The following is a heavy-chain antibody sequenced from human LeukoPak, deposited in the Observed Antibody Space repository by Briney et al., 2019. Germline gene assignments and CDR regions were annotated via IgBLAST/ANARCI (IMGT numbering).Heavy chain of an antibody. V-gene: IGHV3-66*01. J-gene: IGHJ4*02. CDR3: ARDGENHYYDY. CDR2: IYSGGTI. D-gene: IGHD7-27*01. Sequence: PGGSLRLSCAASGLTFSSYAMSWVRQAPGKGLEWVSIIYSGGTIYYADSVKGRFTISRDNSKNTVYLEMNSLRAEDTAVYYCARDGENHYYDYWGQGTLVTVST. CDR1: GLTFSSYA.